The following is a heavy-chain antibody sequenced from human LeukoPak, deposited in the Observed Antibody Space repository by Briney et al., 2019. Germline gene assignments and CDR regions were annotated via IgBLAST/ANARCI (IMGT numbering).Heavy chain of an antibody. CDR1: GFTFSSYA. V-gene: IGHV3-23*01. CDR3: AKGAVFRYSAWLFNYFDY. CDR2: ISGSGSCT. Sequence: GSLRLSCAASGFTFSSYAMSWVRQAPGKGLEWGSGISGSGSCTYYADSLKGRVTISRDNSKPTLYLPMDSLRADDTAVYYCAKGAVFRYSAWLFNYFDYWGQGTLVTVSS. D-gene: IGHD3-9*01. J-gene: IGHJ4*02.